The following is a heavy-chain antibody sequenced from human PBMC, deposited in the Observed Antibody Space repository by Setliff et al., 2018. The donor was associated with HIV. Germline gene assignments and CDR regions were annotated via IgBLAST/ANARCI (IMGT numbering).Heavy chain of an antibody. CDR1: GGSITSAGYY. D-gene: IGHD1-26*01. Sequence: SETLSLTCTVSGGSITSAGYYWSWIRQPAGKGLEWIGRIYAPGTTNYNPSLRSRVIMSLDASKNQFSLSLSSVTAADTALYFCARGEWELHGFDFWGRGAQVTVSS. V-gene: IGHV4-61*02. CDR3: ARGEWELHGFDF. CDR2: IYAPGTT. J-gene: IGHJ4*02.